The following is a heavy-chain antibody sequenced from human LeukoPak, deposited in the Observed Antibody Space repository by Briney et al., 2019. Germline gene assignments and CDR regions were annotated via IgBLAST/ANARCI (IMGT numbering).Heavy chain of an antibody. V-gene: IGHV4-34*01. CDR3: ARGVTMIVVVIHDWYFDL. CDR2: INHSGST. D-gene: IGHD3-22*01. Sequence: SETLSLTCAVYGGSFIGYYWSWIRQPPGKGLEWFGEINHSGSTNYNPSLKSRVTISVDTSKNQLSLKLSSVTAADTAVYYCARGVTMIVVVIHDWYFDLWGRGTLVTVSS. J-gene: IGHJ2*01. CDR1: GGSFIGYY.